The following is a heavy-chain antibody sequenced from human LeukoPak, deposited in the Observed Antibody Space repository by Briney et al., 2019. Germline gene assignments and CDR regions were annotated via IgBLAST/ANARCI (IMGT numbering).Heavy chain of an antibody. CDR2: ISYDGSNK. D-gene: IGHD3-3*01. J-gene: IGHJ6*02. CDR3: AKEREVYYDFWSGHYYYYGMDV. Sequence: GRSLRLSCAASGFTFSSYGMHWVGQAPGKGLEGVAVISYDGSNKYYADSVKGRFTISRDNSKNTLYLQMNSLRAEDTAVYYCAKEREVYYDFWSGHYYYYGMDVWGQGTTVTVSS. CDR1: GFTFSSYG. V-gene: IGHV3-30*18.